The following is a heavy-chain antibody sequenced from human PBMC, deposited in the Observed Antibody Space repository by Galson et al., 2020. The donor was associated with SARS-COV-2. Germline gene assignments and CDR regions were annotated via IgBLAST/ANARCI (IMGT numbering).Heavy chain of an antibody. V-gene: IGHV3-30*04. CDR2: ISYDGDSK. CDR3: ARSSGYYGPFDI. D-gene: IGHD4-17*01. J-gene: IGHJ3*02. Sequence: GGSLRLSCEASGFTFRTHAMHWVRQAPGKGLEWVEIISYDGDSKYYADSVKGRFTISRDNSKNTQYLQMTSLRTEDTAVYYCARSSGYYGPFDIWGQGTLVTVSS. CDR1: GFTFRTHA.